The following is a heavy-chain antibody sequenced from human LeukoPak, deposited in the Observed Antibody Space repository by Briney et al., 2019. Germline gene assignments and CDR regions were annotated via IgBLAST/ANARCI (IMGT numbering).Heavy chain of an antibody. V-gene: IGHV1-69*02. CDR1: GGTFSSYT. D-gene: IGHD3-9*01. Sequence: SVKVSCKASGGTFSSYTISWVRQAAGQGLEWMGRIIPILGIANYAQKFQGRVTITADKSTSTAYMELSSLRSGDTAVYYCASSPAVLTGYYSPFDYWGQGTLVTVSS. CDR3: ASSPAVLTGYYSPFDY. J-gene: IGHJ4*02. CDR2: IIPILGIA.